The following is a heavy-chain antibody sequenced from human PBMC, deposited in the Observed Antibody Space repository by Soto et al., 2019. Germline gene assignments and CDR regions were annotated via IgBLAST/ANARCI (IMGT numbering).Heavy chain of an antibody. V-gene: IGHV1-3*01. Sequence: ASVKVSCKASGYTFTSYAMHWVRQAPGQRLEWMGWINAGNGNTKYSQKFQGRVTITRDTSASTAYMELSSLRSEDTAVYYCARSGSSPTDFDYWGQGTLVTVSS. CDR1: GYTFTSYA. CDR3: ARSGSSPTDFDY. CDR2: INAGNGNT. J-gene: IGHJ4*02. D-gene: IGHD6-13*01.